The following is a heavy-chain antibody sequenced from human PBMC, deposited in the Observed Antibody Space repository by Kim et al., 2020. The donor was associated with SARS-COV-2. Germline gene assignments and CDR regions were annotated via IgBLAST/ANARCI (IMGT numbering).Heavy chain of an antibody. CDR1: GGSISSGGYY. CDR2: IYYSGST. V-gene: IGHV4-31*03. D-gene: IGHD3-22*01. Sequence: SETLSLTCTVSGGSISSGGYYWSWIRQHPGKGLEWIGYIYYSGSTYYNPSLKSRVTISVDTSKNQFSLKLSSVTAADTAEYYCACYYYDSSGYSPNDYWGQGTLVTVSS. J-gene: IGHJ4*02. CDR3: ACYYYDSSGYSPNDY.